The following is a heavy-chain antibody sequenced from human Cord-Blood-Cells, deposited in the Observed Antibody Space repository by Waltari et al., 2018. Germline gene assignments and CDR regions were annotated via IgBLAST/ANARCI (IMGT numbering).Heavy chain of an antibody. CDR2: INPNSGGT. CDR1: GYTFTGYY. J-gene: IGHJ4*02. CDR3: ARVDPSIAAWVGFDY. Sequence: QVQLVQSGAEVKKPGASVKVSCKASGYTFTGYYMHWVRQAPGQGLEWMGWINPNSGGTNYAQKFQGRVTMTRDTSISTAYMELSRLRSDDTAVYYCARVDPSIAAWVGFDYWGQGTLVTVSS. D-gene: IGHD6-6*01. V-gene: IGHV1-2*02.